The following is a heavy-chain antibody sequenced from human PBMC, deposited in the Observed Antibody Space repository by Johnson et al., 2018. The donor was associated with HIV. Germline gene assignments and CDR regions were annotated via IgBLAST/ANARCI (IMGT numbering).Heavy chain of an antibody. J-gene: IGHJ3*02. CDR3: ARPVIAADDAFDI. Sequence: QVQLVESGGGVVQPGRSLRLSCAASGFTFSSYGIHWVRQAPGKWLAWVAFIRYDGSNKYYADSVKGRFTISRDNSKNTLFLQMNSLRAEDTAVYYCARPVIAADDAFDIWGQGTMVTVSS. V-gene: IGHV3-33*01. CDR2: IRYDGSNK. D-gene: IGHD6-13*01. CDR1: GFTFSSYG.